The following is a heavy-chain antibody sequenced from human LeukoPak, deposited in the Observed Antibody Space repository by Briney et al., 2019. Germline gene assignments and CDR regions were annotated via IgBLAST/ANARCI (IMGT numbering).Heavy chain of an antibody. D-gene: IGHD2-2*02. CDR1: GFTFSSYW. CDR3: ARDPTGYCNSTSCHRDYGMDV. V-gene: IGHV3-7*01. Sequence: GGSLRLSCAASGFTFSSYWMSWVRQAPGKGLEWVANIKQDGSEKYYVDSVKGRFTISRDNAKNSLYLQMNSLRAEDTAVYYCARDPTGYCNSTSCHRDYGMDVWGQGTTVTVSS. CDR2: IKQDGSEK. J-gene: IGHJ6*02.